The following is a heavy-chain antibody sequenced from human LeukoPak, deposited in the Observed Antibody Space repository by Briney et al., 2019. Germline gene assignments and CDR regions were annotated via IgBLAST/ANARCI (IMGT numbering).Heavy chain of an antibody. V-gene: IGHV3-7*04. CDR1: GFTFKSYW. Sequence: GSLRLSCAASGFTFKSYWMSWVRQAPGKGLEWVANIKQDGSEKYYLDSVKGRFTISRDNAKRSLYLQMNSLRAEDTALYYCASDGGPFDDWGQGTLVTVAS. CDR3: ASDGGPFDD. CDR2: IKQDGSEK. J-gene: IGHJ4*02. D-gene: IGHD2-15*01.